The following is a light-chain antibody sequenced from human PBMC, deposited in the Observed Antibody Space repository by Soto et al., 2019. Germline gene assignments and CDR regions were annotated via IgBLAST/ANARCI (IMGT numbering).Light chain of an antibody. J-gene: IGKJ1*01. CDR3: QHYNSYSEA. Sequence: EIPMTQTTSTLSGSVGDRVTITCRASQTISSWLAWYQQKPGKAPKLLIYKASTLKSGVPSRFSGSGSGTEFTLTISSLQPDDFATYHCQHYNSYSEAFGQGTKVDI. CDR1: QTISSW. V-gene: IGKV1-5*03. CDR2: KAS.